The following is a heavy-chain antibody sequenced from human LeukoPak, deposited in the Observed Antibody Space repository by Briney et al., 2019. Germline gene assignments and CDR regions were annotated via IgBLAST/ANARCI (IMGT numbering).Heavy chain of an antibody. J-gene: IGHJ4*02. V-gene: IGHV4-39*01. CDR1: GGSISSGDYY. Sequence: PSETLSLTCTVSGGSISSGDYYWRWVRQPRGKGLEWIASIYSGGITFYNRARKSRLTISADTSRNHFSLRLTSVTAADTALYFCARHFDHPTAYFDSWGQGSLVSVSS. CDR3: ARHFDHPTAYFDS. CDR2: IYSGGIT. D-gene: IGHD1-14*01.